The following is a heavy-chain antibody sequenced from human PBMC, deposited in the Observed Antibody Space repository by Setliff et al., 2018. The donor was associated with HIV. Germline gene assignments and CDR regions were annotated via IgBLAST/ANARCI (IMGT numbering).Heavy chain of an antibody. CDR3: ARMYSGYDWSPAGARTRYFDY. J-gene: IGHJ4*02. D-gene: IGHD5-12*01. CDR2: IIPTLNVA. V-gene: IGHV1-69*02. CDR1: GDTFSSYT. Sequence: ASVKVSCKASGDTFSSYTLSWVRQAPGQSLEWMGRIIPTLNVANDAPKFQGRVTITADESTSTAYMELSSLRSEDTAVYYCARMYSGYDWSPAGARTRYFDYWGQGTLVTVSS.